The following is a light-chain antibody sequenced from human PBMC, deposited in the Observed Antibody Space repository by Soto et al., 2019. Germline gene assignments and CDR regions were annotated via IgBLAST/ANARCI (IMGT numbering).Light chain of an antibody. J-gene: IGKJ1*01. Sequence: IELTQSPGTLSLSPGERATLSCRASQSVSSSYLAWYQQKPGQAPRLLIYGAXSRXTGIPDRFSGSGSGTDFTLTISRLETEDFAVYYCQQYGSSTWTFGQGTKVDIK. CDR1: QSVSSSY. CDR2: GAX. V-gene: IGKV3-20*01. CDR3: QQYGSSTWT.